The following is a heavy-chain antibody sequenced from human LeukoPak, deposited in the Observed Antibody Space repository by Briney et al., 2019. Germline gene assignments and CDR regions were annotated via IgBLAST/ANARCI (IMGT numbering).Heavy chain of an antibody. V-gene: IGHV3-49*03. D-gene: IGHD4-17*01. CDR1: GFTFGDYA. CDR3: TSTASTATTMGYYFDY. CDR2: IRSKAYGGTT. J-gene: IGHJ4*02. Sequence: GRSLRLSCTASGFTFGDYAMSWFRQAPGKGLEWVGFIRSKAYGGTTEYAASVKGRFTISRDDSKSIAYLQMNSLKTEDTAVYYCTSTASTATTMGYYFDYWGQGTLVTVSS.